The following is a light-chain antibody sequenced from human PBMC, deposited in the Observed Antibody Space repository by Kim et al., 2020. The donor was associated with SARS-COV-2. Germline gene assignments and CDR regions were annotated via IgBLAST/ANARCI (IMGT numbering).Light chain of an antibody. J-gene: IGLJ2*01. Sequence: QTVVSQEPSLSVSPGGTVTLTCGLSSGPVSTSHYPSWYQQTPGQAPRTLFYSTNSRSSGVPGRFSSSISGKKAVLTITGAQADDESDYYCVLHMQTGISIFGGGTQLTVL. CDR2: STN. CDR1: SGPVSTSHY. V-gene: IGLV8-61*01. CDR3: VLHMQTGISI.